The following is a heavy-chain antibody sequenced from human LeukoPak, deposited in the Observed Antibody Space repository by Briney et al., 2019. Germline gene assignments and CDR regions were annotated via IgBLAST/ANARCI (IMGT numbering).Heavy chain of an antibody. Sequence: SETLSLTCTVSGGSISSSSYYWGWIRQPPGKGLEWIGSIYYRGSTYYNPSLKSRVTISVDTSKNQFSLKLSSVTAADTAVYYCARVQGYYYDSSGYMGYYFDYWGQGTLVTVSS. CDR3: ARVQGYYYDSSGYMGYYFDY. CDR1: GGSISSSSYY. CDR2: IYYRGST. J-gene: IGHJ4*02. D-gene: IGHD3-22*01. V-gene: IGHV4-39*07.